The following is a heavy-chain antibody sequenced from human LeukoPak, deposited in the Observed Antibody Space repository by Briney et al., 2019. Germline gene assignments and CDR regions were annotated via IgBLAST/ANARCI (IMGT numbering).Heavy chain of an antibody. CDR1: GGSISSGGYS. D-gene: IGHD3-10*01. Sequence: SETLSLTCAVSGGSISSGGYSWSCIRQPPGKGLEWIGYIYHSGSTYYNPSLKSRVTISVDRSKNQFSLKLSSVTAADTAVYYCAREGMVRGYFDHWGQGTLVTVSS. J-gene: IGHJ4*02. CDR3: AREGMVRGYFDH. CDR2: IYHSGST. V-gene: IGHV4-30-2*01.